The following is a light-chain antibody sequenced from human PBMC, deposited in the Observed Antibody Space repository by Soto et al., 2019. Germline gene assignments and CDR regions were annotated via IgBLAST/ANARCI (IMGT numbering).Light chain of an antibody. Sequence: DIQMTQSPSSVSASLGDRVTITCRASQAISSRLAWYQKKPGKAPKLLIYAASSLQSGVPSRFSGSASGTDFTLTISSLRPEDFATYFCQQSNSFPLTFGGGTMVEIK. J-gene: IGKJ4*01. V-gene: IGKV1-12*01. CDR2: AAS. CDR3: QQSNSFPLT. CDR1: QAISSR.